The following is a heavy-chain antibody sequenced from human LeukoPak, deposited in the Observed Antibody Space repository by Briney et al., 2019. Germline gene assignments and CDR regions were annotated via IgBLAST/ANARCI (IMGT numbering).Heavy chain of an antibody. CDR1: GFTFSSYA. J-gene: IGHJ3*02. CDR3: ARGTWNDGSLDAFDI. CDR2: ISGSGGST. Sequence: GGSLRLSCAASGFTFSSYAMNWVRQAPGKGLEWVSAISGSGGSTYYADSVKGRFTISRDNSKNSLYLQMNSLRAEDTAVYYCARGTWNDGSLDAFDIWGQGTMVTVSS. V-gene: IGHV3-23*01. D-gene: IGHD1-1*01.